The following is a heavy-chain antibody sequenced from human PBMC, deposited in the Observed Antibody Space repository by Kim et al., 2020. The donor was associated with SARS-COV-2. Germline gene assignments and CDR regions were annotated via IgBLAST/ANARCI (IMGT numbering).Heavy chain of an antibody. V-gene: IGHV1-2*06. D-gene: IGHD3-10*01. CDR3: ARVYGSGSYYNGYYYGMDV. CDR1: GYTFTGYY. Sequence: ASVKVSCKASGYTFTGYYMHWVRQAPGQGLEWMGRINPNSGGTNYAQKFQGRVTMTRDTSISTAYMELSRLRSDDTAVYYCARVYGSGSYYNGYYYGMDVWGQGTTVTVSS. J-gene: IGHJ6*02. CDR2: INPNSGGT.